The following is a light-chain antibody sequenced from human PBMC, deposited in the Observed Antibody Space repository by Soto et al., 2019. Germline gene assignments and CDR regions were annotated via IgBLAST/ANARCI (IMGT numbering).Light chain of an antibody. CDR2: TVD. CDR3: QQFYSTPPIP. V-gene: IGKV1-39*01. CDR1: QIISSGY. Sequence: HSASALSATILYRVTISFLSIQIISSGYLNWFQQKPGRAPKLVVYTVDTLASGVPPRFSGSGSGTEFTLTIDNVQPEDFATYYCQQFYSTPPIPFGQGTRLEIK. J-gene: IGKJ5*01.